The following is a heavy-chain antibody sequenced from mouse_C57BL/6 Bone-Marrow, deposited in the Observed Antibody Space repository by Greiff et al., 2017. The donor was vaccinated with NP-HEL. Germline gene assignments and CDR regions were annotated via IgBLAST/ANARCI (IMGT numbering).Heavy chain of an antibody. D-gene: IGHD1-3*01. CDR1: GYTFTDYY. J-gene: IGHJ3*01. CDR3: ANEWIFP. CDR2: INPYNGGT. V-gene: IGHV1-19*01. Sequence: VQLKQSGPVLVKPGASVKLSCKASGYTFTDYYMNWVKQSHGKSLEWIGVINPYNGGTSYNQKFKGKATLTVDKSSSTAYMERNSLTSEDAAVYCCANEWIFPRGQGTLVTVSA.